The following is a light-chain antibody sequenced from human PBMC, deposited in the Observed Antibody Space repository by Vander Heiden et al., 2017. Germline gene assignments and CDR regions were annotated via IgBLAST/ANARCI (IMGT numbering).Light chain of an antibody. CDR2: LGS. Sequence: VLTQSPLFLPVTPGESASISCRSSQSLLYRDGNNYLDWYLQKPGQSPQLLIYLGSTRASGVPERFTGSGSGTDFALKITRVEAEDVGIYYCMQPLQTPRTFGQGTRWKS. CDR3: MQPLQTPRT. V-gene: IGKV2-28*01. CDR1: QSLLYRDGNNY. J-gene: IGKJ1*01.